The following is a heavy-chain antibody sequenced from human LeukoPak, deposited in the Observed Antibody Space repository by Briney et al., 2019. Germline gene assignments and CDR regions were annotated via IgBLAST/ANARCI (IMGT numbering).Heavy chain of an antibody. D-gene: IGHD3-3*01. V-gene: IGHV4-30-2*01. Sequence: PSQTLSLTCAVSGGSISNAIYSWSWVRQPPGRGLEWIGYIHHSGSTFYNPSLKSRGTISVDRSKNQFSLKLRSVTAADTAVYYCARSYDFWSGYLDYWGQGTLVTVSS. CDR1: GGSISNAIYS. J-gene: IGHJ4*02. CDR3: ARSYDFWSGYLDY. CDR2: IHHSGST.